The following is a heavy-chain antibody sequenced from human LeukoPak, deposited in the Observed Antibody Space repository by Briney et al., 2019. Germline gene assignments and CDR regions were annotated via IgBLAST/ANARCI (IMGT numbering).Heavy chain of an antibody. CDR2: ITSSGNTI. CDR3: ARDPQAYYYDSSGYYSDAFDI. V-gene: IGHV3-11*04. Sequence: GGSLRLSCAASGFTFSDYYMSWIRQAPGKGLEWVSYITSSGNTIYSADSVKGRFTISRDNAKNSLYLQMNSLGAEDTAVYYCARDPQAYYYDSSGYYSDAFDIWGQGTMVTVSS. D-gene: IGHD3-22*01. CDR1: GFTFSDYY. J-gene: IGHJ3*02.